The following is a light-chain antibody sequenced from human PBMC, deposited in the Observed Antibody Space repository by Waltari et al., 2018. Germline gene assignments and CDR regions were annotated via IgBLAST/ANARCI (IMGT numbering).Light chain of an antibody. CDR3: QQTYITPRT. Sequence: DIQMTQFPTSLSASVEDRVTITCRASQTITNYLNWYQQKSGKAPRLLIYGASNLQGGVPSRFRGSGSGTDFTLTISNLQPEDFATYYCQQTYITPRTFGQWTKVEIK. CDR2: GAS. V-gene: IGKV1-39*01. J-gene: IGKJ1*01. CDR1: QTITNY.